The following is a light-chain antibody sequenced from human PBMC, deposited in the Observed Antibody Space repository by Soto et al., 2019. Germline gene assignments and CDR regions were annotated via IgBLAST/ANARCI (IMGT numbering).Light chain of an antibody. Sequence: DIQMTQSPSSLSASVGDRVTITCQASQDMSKYLNWYQQKPGKAPKFLIYDASNLETGVPSRFSGSGSGTDFTFTISSLQPEDIATYYCQHYDNLPLSFGGGTKVEIK. J-gene: IGKJ4*01. CDR1: QDMSKY. CDR3: QHYDNLPLS. CDR2: DAS. V-gene: IGKV1-33*01.